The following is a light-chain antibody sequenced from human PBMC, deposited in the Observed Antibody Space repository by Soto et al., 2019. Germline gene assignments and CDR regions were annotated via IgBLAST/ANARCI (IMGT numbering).Light chain of an antibody. Sequence: QSALTQPTSVSGSPGQSVTISCTGTSSDVGSYNRVSWYQQPPGTAPKLMIYEVSNRPSGVPDRFSGSKSGNTASLTISGLQAEDEDDYYCSSYTSSSTWVFGGGTKLTVL. J-gene: IGLJ3*02. V-gene: IGLV2-18*02. CDR1: SSDVGSYNR. CDR3: SSYTSSSTWV. CDR2: EVS.